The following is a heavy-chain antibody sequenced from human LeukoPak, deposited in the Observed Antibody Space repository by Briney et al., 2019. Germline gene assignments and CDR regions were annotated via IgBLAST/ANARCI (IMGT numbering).Heavy chain of an antibody. V-gene: IGHV4-59*01. J-gene: IGHJ5*02. D-gene: IGHD2-15*01. Sequence: TSETLSLTCTLLGSSISSYYWSWIRQPPGKGLEYIGYIYYSGSTNYYPSRKSRGTMSLDTSKDQFSLKLGSVTAADTAVYYCARGYCSGGACYWFDPWGQGTLVTVSS. CDR2: IYYSGST. CDR3: ARGYCSGGACYWFDP. CDR1: GSSISSYY.